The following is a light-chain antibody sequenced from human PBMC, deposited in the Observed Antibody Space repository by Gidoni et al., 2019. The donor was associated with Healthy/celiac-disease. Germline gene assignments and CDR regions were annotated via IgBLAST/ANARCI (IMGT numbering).Light chain of an antibody. Sequence: QSALTQPRSVSWSPVQSVTISCTGTSSDVGGYNYVSWYQQHPGKPPKLMIYDVSKRPSGGPDRFSGSKSGNTASLTISGLQAEDEADYYCCSYAGSYTYVFGTGTKVTVL. CDR1: SSDVGGYNY. V-gene: IGLV2-11*01. CDR3: CSYAGSYTYV. CDR2: DVS. J-gene: IGLJ1*01.